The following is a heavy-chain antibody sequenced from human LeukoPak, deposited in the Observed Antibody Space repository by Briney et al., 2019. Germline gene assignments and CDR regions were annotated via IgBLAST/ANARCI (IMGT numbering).Heavy chain of an antibody. CDR3: ARDQYSSSWYGRGDY. CDR2: IIPIFGTA. CDR1: GGTFSSYA. J-gene: IGHJ4*02. D-gene: IGHD6-13*01. Sequence: GASVKVSCKASGGTFSSYAISWVRQAPGQGLEWMGGIIPIFGTANYAQKFQGRVTITADESTSTAYMELSSLRSEDTAVYYCARDQYSSSWYGRGDYWGQGTLVTVSS. V-gene: IGHV1-69*13.